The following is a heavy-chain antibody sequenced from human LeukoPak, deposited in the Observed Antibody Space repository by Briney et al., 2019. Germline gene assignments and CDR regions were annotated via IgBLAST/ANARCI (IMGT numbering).Heavy chain of an antibody. J-gene: IGHJ4*01. CDR3: ARDLEGHICYFDY. CDR1: GFTFSSYW. Sequence: GGSLRLSCAASGFTFSSYWMSWVRQAPGKGLEGVANIKQDGSEKYYVHSVKGRFTISRDNAKNSLYLQMNSLRAEDTAVYYCARDLEGHICYFDYWGQGTLVTVSS. D-gene: IGHD2-21*01. V-gene: IGHV3-7*01. CDR2: IKQDGSEK.